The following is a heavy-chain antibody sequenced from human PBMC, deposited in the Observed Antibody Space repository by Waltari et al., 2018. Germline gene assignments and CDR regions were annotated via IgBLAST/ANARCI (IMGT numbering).Heavy chain of an antibody. CDR2: VPGSWRT. V-gene: IGHV4-4*02. D-gene: IGHD2-15*01. CDR1: GDSMSSTYW. Sequence: QLQLQASGPGLVKPSGTLSLTCAVPGDSMSSTYWWSWVRQPPGKVLEWVGQVPGSWRTNYNPSFASRVTVSLDTSTSQFSLKVTSAAAADTAVYYCARDRGRGLYLDSWGQGTLVTVSP. CDR3: ARDRGRGLYLDS. J-gene: IGHJ4*02.